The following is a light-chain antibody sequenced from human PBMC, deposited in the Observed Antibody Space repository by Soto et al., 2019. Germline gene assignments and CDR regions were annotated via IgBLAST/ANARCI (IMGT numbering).Light chain of an antibody. CDR1: QGINSF. CDR3: QQINSYPLT. CDR2: GAS. Sequence: DIHLTQSPSFLSVSVVDIVTIICLASQGINSFLAWYQQRPGKAPKLLIYGASTLQIGVPSRFSGSGSGTEFTLTISSLQPEDFATYYCQQINSYPLTFGGGTKVDIK. V-gene: IGKV1-9*01. J-gene: IGKJ4*01.